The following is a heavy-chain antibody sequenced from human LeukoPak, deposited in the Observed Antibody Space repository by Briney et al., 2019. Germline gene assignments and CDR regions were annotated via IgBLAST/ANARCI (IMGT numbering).Heavy chain of an antibody. CDR3: ARDRAPSGFCLGDFYY. D-gene: IGHD3-16*01. CDR2: ISIISSYT. CDR1: GFTFSSYA. V-gene: IGHV3-11*05. J-gene: IGHJ4*02. Sequence: PGGSLRLSRAASGFTFSSYARSCARQAPGKGLEWVSYISIISSYTRYADSVRGPFTISRDNAKKSLYLQMNSLRADDSAVYYCARDRAPSGFCLGDFYYWGQGALVTVSS.